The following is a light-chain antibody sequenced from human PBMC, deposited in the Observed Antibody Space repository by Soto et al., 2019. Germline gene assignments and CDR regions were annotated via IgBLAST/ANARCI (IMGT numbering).Light chain of an antibody. J-gene: IGKJ1*01. Sequence: EIELTQSPGTLSLSPGARATLSCRASKSVINNYLAWYQQKPGQAPRLLIYGASNRATGIPDRFSGSGSGTDFTLTISRLEPEDFAVYYCQQYGSSGTFGQGTKVDIK. V-gene: IGKV3-20*01. CDR1: KSVINNY. CDR3: QQYGSSGT. CDR2: GAS.